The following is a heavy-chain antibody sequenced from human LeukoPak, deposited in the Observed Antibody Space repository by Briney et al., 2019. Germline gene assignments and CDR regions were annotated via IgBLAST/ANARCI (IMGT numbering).Heavy chain of an antibody. CDR1: GGTFSSYA. CDR2: IIPIFGTA. D-gene: IGHD2-15*01. V-gene: IGHV1-69*06. J-gene: IGHJ4*02. Sequence: SVKVSCRASGGTFSSYAISWVRQAPGQGLEWMGGIIPIFGTANYAQKFQGRVTITADKSTSTAYMELSSLRSEDTAVYYCARDCSGASCYGAWGQGTLVTVSS. CDR3: ARDCSGASCYGA.